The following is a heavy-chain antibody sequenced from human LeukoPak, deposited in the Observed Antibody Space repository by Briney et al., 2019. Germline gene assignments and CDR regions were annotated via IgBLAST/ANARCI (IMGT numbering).Heavy chain of an antibody. D-gene: IGHD3-3*02. Sequence: KPSETLSLTCTVSGGSISSSSYYWGWIRQLPGKGLEWIGSIYYSGSTYYNPSLKSRVTISVDTSKNQFSLKLSSVTAADTAVYYCASVGIFGVVTHDAFDIWGQGTMVTVSS. CDR2: IYYSGST. CDR1: GGSISSSSYY. V-gene: IGHV4-39*01. J-gene: IGHJ3*02. CDR3: ASVGIFGVVTHDAFDI.